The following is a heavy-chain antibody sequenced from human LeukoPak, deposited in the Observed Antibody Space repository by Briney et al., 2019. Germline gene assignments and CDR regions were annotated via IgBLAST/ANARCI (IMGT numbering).Heavy chain of an antibody. V-gene: IGHV1-8*01. CDR1: GYTLTSYD. CDR3: ARWSTKKHGY. D-gene: IGHD3-3*01. J-gene: IGHJ4*02. CDR2: MNPDSGNT. Sequence: GASVKVSCKASGYTLTSYDINWVRQAAGQGLEWMGWMNPDSGNTGYAQKFQGRVTMTRNTSLSTAYMELSSLRSEDTAVYYCARWSTKKHGYWGQGTLVTVSS.